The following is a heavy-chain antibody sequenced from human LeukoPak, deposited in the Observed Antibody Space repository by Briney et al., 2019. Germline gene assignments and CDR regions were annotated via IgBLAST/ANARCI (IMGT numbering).Heavy chain of an antibody. Sequence: ASVKVSCKASGYTFTNYYMHWVRQAPGQGLEWMGWINPNSGGTNYAQNFQGRVTMTRDTSISTAYMELSRLRSDDTAVYYCATPHYYDSSGYRDYWGQGTLVTVSS. CDR3: ATPHYYDSSGYRDY. CDR1: GYTFTNYY. CDR2: INPNSGGT. V-gene: IGHV1-2*02. J-gene: IGHJ4*02. D-gene: IGHD3-22*01.